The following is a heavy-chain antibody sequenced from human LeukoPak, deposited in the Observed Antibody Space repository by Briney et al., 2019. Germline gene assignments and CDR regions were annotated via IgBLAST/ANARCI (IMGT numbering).Heavy chain of an antibody. Sequence: GESLKISCKASGYSFTSNWIAWVRQMPGKGLEWMGIIYPGDSDTRYNPSFQGQVTMSVDKSISTAYLQWSSLKASDTAIYYCARRIAVAVNWLDPWGQGTLVSVSS. D-gene: IGHD6-19*01. J-gene: IGHJ5*02. CDR3: ARRIAVAVNWLDP. CDR1: GYSFTSNW. V-gene: IGHV5-51*01. CDR2: IYPGDSDT.